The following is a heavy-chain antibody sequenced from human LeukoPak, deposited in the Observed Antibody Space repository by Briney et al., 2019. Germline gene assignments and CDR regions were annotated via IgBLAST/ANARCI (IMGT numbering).Heavy chain of an antibody. CDR2: ISGSGGST. J-gene: IGHJ4*02. Sequence: GGSLRLSCAASGLTFSSYAMSWVRQAPGKGLEWVSAISGSGGSTYYADSVKGRFTISRDNSKNTLYLQMNSLRAEDTAVYYCARKHLIVVVPAAIRRGFDYGGQGTLVTVSS. CDR1: GLTFSSYA. V-gene: IGHV3-23*01. D-gene: IGHD2-2*02. CDR3: ARKHLIVVVPAAIRRGFDY.